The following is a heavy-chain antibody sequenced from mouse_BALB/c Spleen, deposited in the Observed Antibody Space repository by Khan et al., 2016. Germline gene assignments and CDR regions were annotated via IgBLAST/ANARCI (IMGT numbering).Heavy chain of an antibody. D-gene: IGHD2-4*01. CDR1: GFNIKDTY. CDR3: AISPYDYDVGFAY. J-gene: IGHJ3*01. CDR2: IDPANGNT. V-gene: IGHV14-3*02. Sequence: EVQLQESGAELVKPGASVKLSCTASGFNIKDTYMHWVKQRPEQGLEWIGRIDPANGNTKYDQKFQGKATITADTSSNTAYLQLSSLTSEDAAVYYCAISPYDYDVGFAYWGQGTLVTVSA.